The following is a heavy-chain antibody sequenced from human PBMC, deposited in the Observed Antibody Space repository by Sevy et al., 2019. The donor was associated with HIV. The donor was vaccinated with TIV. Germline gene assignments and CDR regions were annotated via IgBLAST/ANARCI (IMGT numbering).Heavy chain of an antibody. CDR3: VRSRGGPPTRPSGLWQQLARTDTMNYFDY. V-gene: IGHV4-59*01. J-gene: IGHJ4*02. D-gene: IGHD6-13*01. CDR2: IYYSGST. Sequence: SETLSLTCTVSGGAMNNYYWSWIRQPPGKGLEWIGYIYYSGSTNYNPSLKSRVTISVDTSKNQFSLKLSSVTAADTAGFYCVRSRGGPPTRPSGLWQQLARTDTMNYFDYLGQGTLVTVSS. CDR1: GGAMNNYY.